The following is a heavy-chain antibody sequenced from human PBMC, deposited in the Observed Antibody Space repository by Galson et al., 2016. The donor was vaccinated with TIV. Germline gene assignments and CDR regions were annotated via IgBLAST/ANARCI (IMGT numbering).Heavy chain of an antibody. CDR2: VETDGSST. D-gene: IGHD1-26*01. J-gene: IGHJ3*01. V-gene: IGHV3-74*01. CDR1: GFTFNTYW. Sequence: SLRLSCAASGFTFNTYWMHWVRQVPGEGLVWVSRVETDGSSTNYADSVKGRITISRDNAKNTVYLQMNSLRAEDTAVYYCARGLLGASVGYDVWGQGTMVTVSS. CDR3: ARGLLGASVGYDV.